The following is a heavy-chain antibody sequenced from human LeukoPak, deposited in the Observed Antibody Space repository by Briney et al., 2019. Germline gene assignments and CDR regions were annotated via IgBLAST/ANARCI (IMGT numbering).Heavy chain of an antibody. D-gene: IGHD2-8*01. J-gene: IGHJ4*02. CDR1: GFTFSSYG. Sequence: GGSLRLSCAASGFTFSSYGMHWVRQAPGKGLEWVAVISYDGSNKYYADSVKGRFTISRDNSKNTLYLQMNSLRAEDTAVYYCAKGGCTNGVCYNDYWGQGTLVTVSS. V-gene: IGHV3-30*18. CDR3: AKGGCTNGVCYNDY. CDR2: ISYDGSNK.